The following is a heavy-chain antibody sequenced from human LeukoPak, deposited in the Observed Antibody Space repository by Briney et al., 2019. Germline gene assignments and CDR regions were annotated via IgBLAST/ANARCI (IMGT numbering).Heavy chain of an antibody. J-gene: IGHJ4*02. CDR3: ARATVGATSDFDY. D-gene: IGHD1-26*01. CDR2: INTDGSST. V-gene: IGHV3-74*01. Sequence: GGSLRLSCAASGFTFSNYWMHWVRQAPGKGLVWVSRINTDGSSTSCADSVKGRFTISRDNAKNTLYLQMNSLRAEDTAVYYCARATVGATSDFDYWGQGTLVTVSS. CDR1: GFTFSNYW.